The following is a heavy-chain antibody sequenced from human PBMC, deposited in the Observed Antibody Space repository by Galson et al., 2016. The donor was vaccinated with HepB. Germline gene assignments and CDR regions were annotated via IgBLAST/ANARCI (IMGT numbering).Heavy chain of an antibody. J-gene: IGHJ6*02. CDR3: ARFFIASAGTAYYYYGMDV. Sequence: CAISGDSVSNNSSTWNWIRQSPSRGLEWLGRTYYRSKWYNDYAVSVESRVTINPDTSKNQFSLQLNSVTPEDTAVYYCARFFIASAGTAYYYYGMDVWGQGTTVTVSS. D-gene: IGHD6-13*01. CDR2: TYYRSKWYN. V-gene: IGHV6-1*01. CDR1: GDSVSNNSST.